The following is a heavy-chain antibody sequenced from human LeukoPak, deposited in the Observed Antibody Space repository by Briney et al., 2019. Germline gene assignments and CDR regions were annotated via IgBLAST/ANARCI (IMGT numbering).Heavy chain of an antibody. V-gene: IGHV1-69*13. CDR3: ARGEYDILTGYYGSWFDP. J-gene: IGHJ5*02. Sequence: SVKVSCKASGGTFIGYAISWVRQAPGQGLEWMGGIIPIFGTANYAQKFQGRVTITADESTSTAYMELSSLRSDDTAVYYCARGEYDILTGYYGSWFDPWGQGTLVTVSS. CDR1: GGTFIGYA. CDR2: IIPIFGTA. D-gene: IGHD3-9*01.